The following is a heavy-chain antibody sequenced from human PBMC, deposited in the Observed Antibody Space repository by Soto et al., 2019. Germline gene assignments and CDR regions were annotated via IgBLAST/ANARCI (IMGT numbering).Heavy chain of an antibody. Sequence: GGSLRLSCAASGFTFSSYAMSWVRQAPGKGLEWVSAISGSGGSTYYADSVKGRLTISRDNSKNTLYLQMNSLRAEDTAVYYCAKNLKPEYYDILTGSLSTFDIWGQGTMVTVSS. D-gene: IGHD3-9*01. V-gene: IGHV3-23*01. CDR2: ISGSGGST. J-gene: IGHJ3*02. CDR3: AKNLKPEYYDILTGSLSTFDI. CDR1: GFTFSSYA.